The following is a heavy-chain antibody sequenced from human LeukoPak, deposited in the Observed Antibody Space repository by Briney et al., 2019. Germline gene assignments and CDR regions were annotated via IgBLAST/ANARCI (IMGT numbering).Heavy chain of an antibody. CDR2: ISYSGST. Sequence: RTSETLSLTCTVSGGSIRTYYWSWIRQPPGKALEWIGHISYSGSTNYISSLGSRVTISVDASKDQFSLRLSSVTAADTAVYYCARDSKEGSTWQDWFDPWGQGALVTVSS. V-gene: IGHV4-59*01. D-gene: IGHD6-13*01. CDR3: ARDSKEGSTWQDWFDP. CDR1: GGSIRTYY. J-gene: IGHJ5*02.